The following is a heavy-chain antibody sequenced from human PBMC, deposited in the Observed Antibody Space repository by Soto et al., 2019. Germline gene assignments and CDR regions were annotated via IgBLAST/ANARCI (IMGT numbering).Heavy chain of an antibody. CDR2: AGNKANNYIT. V-gene: IGHV3-72*01. Sequence: GGSLRLSCAASGFTFSDYYMDWVRQAPGKGLEWVGRAGNKANNYITDYAGSVKGRFTISRDDSTNSLYLQMNSLKTDDTAVYYCVSSYGDYELVDYWGQGTLVTVSS. CDR3: VSSYGDYELVDY. D-gene: IGHD4-17*01. CDR1: GFTFSDYY. J-gene: IGHJ4*02.